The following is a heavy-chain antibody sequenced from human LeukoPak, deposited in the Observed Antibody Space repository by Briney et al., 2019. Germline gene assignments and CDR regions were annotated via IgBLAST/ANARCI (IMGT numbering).Heavy chain of an antibody. CDR1: GFTFSSYE. D-gene: IGHD6-19*01. CDR2: ISSSGSTI. J-gene: IGHJ3*02. CDR3: AREILYVAGSAFDI. Sequence: QPGGSLRLSCAASGFTFSSYEMNWVRQAPGKGLEWVSYISSSGSTIYYADSVKGRFTISRDNSKNTLYLQMNSLRAEDTAVYYCAREILYVAGSAFDIWGQGTMVTVSS. V-gene: IGHV3-48*03.